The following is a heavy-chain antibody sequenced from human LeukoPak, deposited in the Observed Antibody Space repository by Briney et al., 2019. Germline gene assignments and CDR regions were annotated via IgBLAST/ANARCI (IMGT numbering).Heavy chain of an antibody. CDR2: IKADGSGK. D-gene: IGHD5-24*01. J-gene: IGHJ4*01. CDR1: GFTFSTSW. CDR3: ARDRGWQQFDY. Sequence: GGSLRLSCVASGFTFSTSWMTWVRQAPGMGLERVANIKADGSGKYYVDSVRGRFSISRDNTKNSLYLELNNLRAEDTGVYFCARDRGWQQFDYWGQGTLVTVSS. V-gene: IGHV3-7*01.